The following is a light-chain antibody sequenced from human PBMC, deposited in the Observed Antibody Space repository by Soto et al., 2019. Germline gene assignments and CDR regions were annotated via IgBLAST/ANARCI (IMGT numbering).Light chain of an antibody. Sequence: EIVMTQSPGTLPVSPGERATLSCRASQSVGRDLAWYQQKPGQAPRLLIYGASTWATGIPASFSGSGSGAEFTLTISSLQSEDFAVYYCQQYNDWPFTFGGGTKVEIK. CDR2: GAS. CDR3: QQYNDWPFT. V-gene: IGKV3-15*01. J-gene: IGKJ4*01. CDR1: QSVGRD.